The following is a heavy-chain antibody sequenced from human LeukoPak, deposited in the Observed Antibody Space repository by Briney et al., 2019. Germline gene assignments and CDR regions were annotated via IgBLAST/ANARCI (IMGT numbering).Heavy chain of an antibody. CDR1: GFTFSSYD. CDR3: ARDYCRTTSCLES. V-gene: IGHV3-33*08. CDR2: IWPDGSNK. Sequence: GGSLRLSCAASGFTFSSYDMHWVRQAPGKGLEWVAFIWPDGSNKLYGDSVKGRFTISRDNSKNTVYLQMNSLRAEDTAVYYCARDYCRTTSCLESWGQGTLVTVSS. J-gene: IGHJ4*02. D-gene: IGHD2-2*01.